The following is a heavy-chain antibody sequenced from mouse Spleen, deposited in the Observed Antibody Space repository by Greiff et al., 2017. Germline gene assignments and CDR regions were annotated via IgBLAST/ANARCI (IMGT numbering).Heavy chain of an antibody. J-gene: IGHJ1*01. Sequence: VQLQQPGAELVKPGASVKLSCKASGYTFTSYWMHWVKQRPGQGLEWIGMIHPNSGSTNYNEKFKSKATLTVDKSSSTSYLQLSSLTSEDTAIYYCARPPRRGSSSHWYFDVWGAGTTVTVSS. CDR2: IHPNSGST. D-gene: IGHD1-1*01. CDR1: GYTFTSYW. V-gene: IGHV1-64*01. CDR3: ARPPRRGSSSHWYFDV.